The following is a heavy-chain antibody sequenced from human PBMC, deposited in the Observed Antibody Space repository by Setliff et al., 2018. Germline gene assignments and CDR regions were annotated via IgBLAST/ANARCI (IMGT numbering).Heavy chain of an antibody. CDR1: DGSIRSGDY. J-gene: IGHJ5*02. D-gene: IGHD3-22*01. CDR2: INHRGTT. V-gene: IGHV4-34*01. Sequence: SETLSLTCTVSDGSIRSGDYWGWIRQHPGKGLEWIGEINHRGTTSYTPSLKGRVTISVDTSKNLFSLKLSSVTAADTAVYFCARGPRFDYESPTYRRRFDPWGQGTAVTVSS. CDR3: ARGPRFDYESPTYRRRFDP.